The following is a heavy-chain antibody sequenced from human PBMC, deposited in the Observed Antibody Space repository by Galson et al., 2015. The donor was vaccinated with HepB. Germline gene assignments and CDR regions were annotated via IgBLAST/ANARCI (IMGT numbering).Heavy chain of an antibody. J-gene: IGHJ2*01. CDR2: IFPGDSDT. CDR1: GYSFTNYW. V-gene: IGHV5-51*01. CDR3: ARHGAGGGGAARHWYFDL. D-gene: IGHD6-6*01. Sequence: QSGAEVKKPGESLKISCKGSGYSFTNYWIGWVRQMPGKGLEWMGIIFPGDSDTRYRPSFQGQVTISADRSISTAYLQWSSLKASDTAMYYCARHGAGGGGAARHWYFDLWGRGTLVTVSS.